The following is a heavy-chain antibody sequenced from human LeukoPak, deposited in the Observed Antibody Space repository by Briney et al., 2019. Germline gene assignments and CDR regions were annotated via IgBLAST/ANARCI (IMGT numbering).Heavy chain of an antibody. J-gene: IGHJ4*02. CDR2: IYSGGST. CDR3: GKNSVDTAINDY. Sequence: GGSLRLSCAASGFTVSSNYMSWVRQAPGKGLEWVSVIYSGGSTYYADSVKGRFTISRDNSKNTLYLQMNSLRAEDTAVYYCGKNSVDTAINDYRGQGTLGTVSS. CDR1: GFTVSSNY. D-gene: IGHD5-18*01. V-gene: IGHV3-66*02.